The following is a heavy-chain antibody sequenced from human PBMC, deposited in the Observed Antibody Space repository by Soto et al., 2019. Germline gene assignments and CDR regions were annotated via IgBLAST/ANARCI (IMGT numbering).Heavy chain of an antibody. D-gene: IGHD5-12*01. V-gene: IGHV3-49*03. CDR3: TRVYSGYDYNFDY. CDR2: IRSKAYGGTT. Sequence: GGSLRLSCTASGFTFGDYAMSWFRQAPGKGLEWVGFIRSKAYGGTTEYAASVKGRFTISRDDSKSIAYLQMNSLKTEDTAVYYCTRVYSGYDYNFDYWGQGTLVTVSS. J-gene: IGHJ4*02. CDR1: GFTFGDYA.